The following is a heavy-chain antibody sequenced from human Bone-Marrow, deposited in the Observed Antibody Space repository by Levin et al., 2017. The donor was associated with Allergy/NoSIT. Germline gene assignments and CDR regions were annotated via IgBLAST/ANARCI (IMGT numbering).Heavy chain of an antibody. J-gene: IGHJ4*02. CDR2: IRSKVYGGTT. V-gene: IGHV3-49*03. Sequence: PGGSLRLSCTASGFSFGDYAMSWFRQAPGKGLEWVGFIRSKVYGGTTEYAASVKGRFTIARDDSKIIAYLQMDSLKTEDTGVYYCTREYSGSGSLDYWGQGTLVTVSS. CDR3: TREYSGSGSLDY. CDR1: GFSFGDYA. D-gene: IGHD3-10*01.